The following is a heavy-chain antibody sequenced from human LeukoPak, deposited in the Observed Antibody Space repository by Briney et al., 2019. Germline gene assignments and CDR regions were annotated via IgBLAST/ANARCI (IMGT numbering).Heavy chain of an antibody. V-gene: IGHV4-4*07. CDR1: GGSISSYY. Sequence: SQTLSLTCAVSGGSISSYYWSWIRQPAGKGLEWIGRIYTSGSTNYNPSLKSRVTMSVDTSKNQFSLKLSSVTAADTAVYYCARDLGITMVRGVIRGGPNWFDPWGQGTLVTVSS. CDR3: ARDLGITMVRGVIRGGPNWFDP. CDR2: IYTSGST. J-gene: IGHJ5*02. D-gene: IGHD3-10*01.